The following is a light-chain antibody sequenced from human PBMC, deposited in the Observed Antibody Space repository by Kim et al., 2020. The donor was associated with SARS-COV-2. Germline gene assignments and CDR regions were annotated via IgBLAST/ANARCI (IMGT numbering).Light chain of an antibody. CDR3: QQYDYPPLT. Sequence: ASVRDSVTITGQASQDINKFLNWYQQKPGKAPKLLIYDASNLETGVPSRFSGSGSGTDFALTISSLQPEDVGTYYCQQYDYPPLTFGGGTKVDIK. CDR2: DAS. V-gene: IGKV1-33*01. CDR1: QDINKF. J-gene: IGKJ4*01.